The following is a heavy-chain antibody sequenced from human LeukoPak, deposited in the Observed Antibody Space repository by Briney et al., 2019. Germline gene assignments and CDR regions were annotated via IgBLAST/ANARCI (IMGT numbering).Heavy chain of an antibody. Sequence: GGPLRLSCSASGFTFSNYAIHWVRQAPGKGREWVSVISYDGSNIYYADPVKGRFTITRDNTKSTLYLQMNSLRVEDTAVYYCAKDKGYGGGFDPWGQGTLVTVSS. J-gene: IGHJ5*02. CDR3: AKDKGYGGGFDP. D-gene: IGHD5-12*01. CDR2: ISYDGSNI. CDR1: GFTFSNYA. V-gene: IGHV3-30*04.